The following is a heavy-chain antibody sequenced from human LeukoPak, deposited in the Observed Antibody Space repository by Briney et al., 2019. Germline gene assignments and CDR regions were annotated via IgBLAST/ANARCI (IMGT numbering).Heavy chain of an antibody. V-gene: IGHV1-2*04. CDR2: INPNSGGT. CDR1: GYTFTGYY. CDR3: ARDSGATIMGEYYFDY. D-gene: IGHD5-12*01. Sequence: ASVKVSCKASGYTFTGYYMHWVRQAPGQGLEWMGWINPNSGGTNYAQKFQDWVTMTRDTSISTAYMELSRLRSDDTAVYYRARDSGATIMGEYYFDYWGQGTLVTVSS. J-gene: IGHJ4*02.